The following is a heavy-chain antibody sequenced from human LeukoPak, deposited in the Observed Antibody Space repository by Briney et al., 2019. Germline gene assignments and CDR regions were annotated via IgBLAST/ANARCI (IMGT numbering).Heavy chain of an antibody. J-gene: IGHJ4*02. CDR1: GFTFSSYG. V-gene: IGHV3-30*18. CDR2: ISYDGSNK. Sequence: GGSLRLSCAASGFTFSSYGMHWVRQAPGKGLEWVAVISYDGSNKYYADSVKGRFTISRDNSKNTLYLQMNSLRAEDTAVYYCAKDECGGDCYFFDHWGQGTLVTVSS. CDR3: AKDECGGDCYFFDH. D-gene: IGHD2-21*02.